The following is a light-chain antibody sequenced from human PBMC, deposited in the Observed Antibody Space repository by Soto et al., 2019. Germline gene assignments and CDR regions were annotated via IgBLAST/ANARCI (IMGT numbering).Light chain of an antibody. Sequence: DIQMTQSPSSVSASVGDRVTITCRASPGISSWLDWYQQKPGKAPKLLIYAASSLQSGVPSRFSGSGSGTDFTLTISSLQPEDFATYYCQQANSFPPTFGGGTKVEIK. CDR2: AAS. J-gene: IGKJ4*01. V-gene: IGKV1-12*01. CDR1: PGISSW. CDR3: QQANSFPPT.